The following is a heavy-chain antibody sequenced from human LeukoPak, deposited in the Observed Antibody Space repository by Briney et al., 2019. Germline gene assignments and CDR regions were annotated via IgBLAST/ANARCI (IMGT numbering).Heavy chain of an antibody. CDR3: ARDSAAGTSRSFTY. CDR2: ISAYNGNT. D-gene: IGHD6-13*01. J-gene: IGHJ4*02. Sequence: ASVKVSCKASRYTFTSYGISWVRQAPGQGLEWMGWISAYNGNTNYAQKPQGRVTMTTDTSTSTAYMELRSLRSHDTAVYYSARDSAAGTSRSFTYWGARTLVTVSS. V-gene: IGHV1-18*01. CDR1: RYTFTSYG.